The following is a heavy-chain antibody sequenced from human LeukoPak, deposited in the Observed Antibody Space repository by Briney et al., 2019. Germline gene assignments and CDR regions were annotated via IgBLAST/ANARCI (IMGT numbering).Heavy chain of an antibody. CDR1: GFTVSSNY. CDR3: ATMSGVLPPTTYLVH. CDR2: IYSGGGT. D-gene: IGHD1-14*01. Sequence: GGSLRLSCAASGFTVSSNYMSWVRQAPGKGLEWVSVIYSGGGTYYADSVKGRFTISRDNSKNTLYLQMNSLRAEDTAVYYCATMSGVLPPTTYLVHWGQGTPVTVSS. V-gene: IGHV3-53*01. J-gene: IGHJ4*02.